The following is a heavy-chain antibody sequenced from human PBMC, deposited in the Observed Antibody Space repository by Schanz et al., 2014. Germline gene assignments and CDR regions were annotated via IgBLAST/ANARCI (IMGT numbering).Heavy chain of an antibody. J-gene: IGHJ4*02. CDR1: GFTFTNYA. V-gene: IGHV3-23*01. CDR2: ISDSGDTA. CDR3: AKNQYDDVDLSSFYFDF. Sequence: EVQLLESGGGLVQPGGSLRLSCAASGFTFTNYAMSWVRQAPGKGLEWVSLISDSGDTAYYADSVKGRFTISRDNFKGALYLQMSSLRAEDTAIYYCAKNQYDDVDLSSFYFDFWGQGTLVTVSA. D-gene: IGHD3-10*02.